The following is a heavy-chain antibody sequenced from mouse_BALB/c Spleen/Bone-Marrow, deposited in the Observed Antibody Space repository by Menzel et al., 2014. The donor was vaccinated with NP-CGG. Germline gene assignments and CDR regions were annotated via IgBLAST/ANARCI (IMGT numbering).Heavy chain of an antibody. CDR1: GFAFSSYD. CDR3: ARHKLGRWYFDV. V-gene: IGHV5-12-1*01. D-gene: IGHD4-1*01. J-gene: IGHJ1*01. CDR2: ISSGGGST. Sequence: EVKLVESGGGLVKPGGSLKLSCAASGFAFSSYDMSWVRQTPEKRLEWVAYISSGGGSTYYPDTVKGRFTISRDNAKNTLYLQMSSLKSEDTVMYYCARHKLGRWYFDVWGAGTTVTVSS.